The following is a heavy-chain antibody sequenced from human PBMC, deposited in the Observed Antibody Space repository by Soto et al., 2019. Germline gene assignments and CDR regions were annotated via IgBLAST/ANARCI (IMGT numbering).Heavy chain of an antibody. CDR3: ASYTSGWYFFDY. CDR2: ISSGGSTI. Sequence: GGSLRLSCAASGFTFSSNSMNWVRQAPGKGLEWVSYISSGGSTIYYADSVKGRFTVSRDNAKNSLYLQMNSLRAEDTAVYYCASYTSGWYFFDYWGQGTLVTVSS. D-gene: IGHD6-19*01. V-gene: IGHV3-48*01. CDR1: GFTFSSNS. J-gene: IGHJ4*02.